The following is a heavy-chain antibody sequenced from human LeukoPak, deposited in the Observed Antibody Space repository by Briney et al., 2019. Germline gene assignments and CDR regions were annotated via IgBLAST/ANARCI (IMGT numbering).Heavy chain of an antibody. Sequence: SETLSLTCTVSGGSISSSSYYWGWIRQPPGKGLEWIGSIYYSGSTYYNPSLKSRVTISVDTSKNQFSLKLSSVTAADTAVYYCARDHTPPRFTMMYAFDIWGQGTMVTVSS. CDR2: IYYSGST. J-gene: IGHJ3*02. V-gene: IGHV4-39*07. CDR3: ARDHTPPRFTMMYAFDI. CDR1: GGSISSSSYY. D-gene: IGHD3-22*01.